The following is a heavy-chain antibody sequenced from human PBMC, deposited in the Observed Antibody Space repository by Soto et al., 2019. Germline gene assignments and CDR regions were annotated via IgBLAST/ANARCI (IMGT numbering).Heavy chain of an antibody. J-gene: IGHJ4*02. CDR2: ISGRGDNT. CDR1: GFIFSNYV. V-gene: IGHV3-23*01. D-gene: IGHD2-15*01. Sequence: DVQLLDSGGGLVQPGGSLRLSCAASGFIFSNYVMSWVRQPPGTGLEWVSGISGRGDNTYYAESVKGRFTVSRDNSKNTLYLQMDSLRAEDTAVYYCAKTPLRVGPIDYWGQGTLVTVSS. CDR3: AKTPLRVGPIDY.